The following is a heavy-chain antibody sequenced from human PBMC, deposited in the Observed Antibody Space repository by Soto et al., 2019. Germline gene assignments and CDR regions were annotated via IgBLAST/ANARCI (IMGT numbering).Heavy chain of an antibody. CDR1: GGSISSGGYY. CDR3: ARGGDYVWGSYRYRGDYFVY. CDR2: IYYSGST. Sequence: PSETLSLTCTVSGGSISSGGYYWSWIRQHPGKGLEWIGYIYYSGSTYYNPSLKSRVTISVDTSKNQFSLKLSSVTAADTAVYYCARGGDYVWGSYRYRGDYFVYWGQGTLVTVSS. D-gene: IGHD3-16*02. J-gene: IGHJ4*02. V-gene: IGHV4-31*03.